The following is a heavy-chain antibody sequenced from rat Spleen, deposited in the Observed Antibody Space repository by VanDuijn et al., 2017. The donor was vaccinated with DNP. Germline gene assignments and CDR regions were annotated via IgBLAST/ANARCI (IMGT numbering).Heavy chain of an antibody. V-gene: IGHV5-46*01. CDR3: TREGGPLWYFDY. J-gene: IGHJ1*01. Sequence: EVQLVESGGGSVQPGRSMKLSCAASGFTFSSFPMAWVRQVPTKGLEWVAAISISDDDTYYRDSVKGRFTISRDNAKTTLYLQMNSRRSEDTATYYCTREGGPLWYFDYWGPGTMVTVSS. D-gene: IGHD3-1*01. CDR2: ISISDDDT. CDR1: GFTFSSFP.